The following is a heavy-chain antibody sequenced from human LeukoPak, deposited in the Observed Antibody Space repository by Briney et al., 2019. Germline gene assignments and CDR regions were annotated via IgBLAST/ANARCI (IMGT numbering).Heavy chain of an antibody. J-gene: IGHJ4*02. V-gene: IGHV1-8*01. Sequence: GASVKVSCKASGYTFTSYDINWVRQATGQGLEWMGWMNPNSGNTGYAQKFQGRVTITRNTSISTAYMELSSLRSEDTAVYYCARDYGSGSYSDFDYWGQGTLVTVSS. CDR1: GYTFTSYD. CDR2: MNPNSGNT. D-gene: IGHD3-10*01. CDR3: ARDYGSGSYSDFDY.